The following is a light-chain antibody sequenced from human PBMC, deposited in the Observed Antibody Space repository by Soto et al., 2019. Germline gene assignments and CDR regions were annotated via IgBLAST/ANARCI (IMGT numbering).Light chain of an antibody. V-gene: IGKV1-39*01. CDR1: QTISSY. CDR3: QQSYSAPIT. CDR2: TAS. J-gene: IGKJ5*01. Sequence: DIQMTQSPSSLSASVGDRVTIACRASQTISSYLNWYQHKPGKAPTLMIYTASSLQSGVPSRFSGSGSGTDFTLTISSLEPEDVATYYCQQSYSAPITLGQGTRLEIK.